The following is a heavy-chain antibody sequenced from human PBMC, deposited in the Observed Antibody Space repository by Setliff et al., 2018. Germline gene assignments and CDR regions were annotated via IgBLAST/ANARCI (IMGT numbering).Heavy chain of an antibody. CDR3: ARVRFVFWSGSIDY. V-gene: IGHV4-34*01. CDR2: INHSGST. Sequence: SETLSLTCAVYGGSFSGYYWSWIRQPPGKGLEWIGEINHSGSTNYNPSLKSRVTISVDTSKNQFSLKLSSVTAADTAVYYCARVRFVFWSGSIDYWGQGTLVTV. D-gene: IGHD3-3*01. J-gene: IGHJ4*02. CDR1: GGSFSGYY.